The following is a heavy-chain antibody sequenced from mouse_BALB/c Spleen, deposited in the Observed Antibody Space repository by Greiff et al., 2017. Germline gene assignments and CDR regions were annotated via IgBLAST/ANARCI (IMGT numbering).Heavy chain of an antibody. V-gene: IGHV1-55*01. D-gene: IGHD2-14*01. Sequence: QVQLQQPGAELVKPGASVKMSCKASGYTFTSYWMHWIKQRPGQGLEWIGRIAPGSGSTYYNEMFKGKATLTVDTSSSTAYIQLSSLSSEDSAVYFCATLYYRYDEGAMDYWGQGTSVTVSS. CDR3: ATLYYRYDEGAMDY. J-gene: IGHJ4*01. CDR2: IAPGSGST. CDR1: GYTFTSYW.